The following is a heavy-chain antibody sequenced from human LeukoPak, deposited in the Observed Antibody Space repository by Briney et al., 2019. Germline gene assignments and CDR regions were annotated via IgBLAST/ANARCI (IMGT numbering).Heavy chain of an antibody. CDR2: ISSSGSTI. J-gene: IGHJ4*02. Sequence: GGSLRLSCAASGFTFSDYSMSWIRQAPGKGLEWVSYISSSGSTIYYADSVKGRFTNSRDNAKNLLYLQMNSLRAEDTAVYYCAREPTYYYDSSGYGGIDYWGQGTLVTVSS. V-gene: IGHV3-11*01. CDR1: GFTFSDYS. D-gene: IGHD3-22*01. CDR3: AREPTYYYDSSGYGGIDY.